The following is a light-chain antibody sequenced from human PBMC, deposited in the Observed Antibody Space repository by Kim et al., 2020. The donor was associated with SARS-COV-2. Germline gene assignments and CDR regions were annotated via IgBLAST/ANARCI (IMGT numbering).Light chain of an antibody. CDR1: SIRSHY. V-gene: IGLV3-19*01. Sequence: ALGMKVRITGKGESIRSHYASWYRQKPGQAPVLVISGKDNRPSGIPARFSGSTSGNTASLTITGAQAEDEADYYCNCRDSNHWVFGGGTQLTVL. J-gene: IGLJ3*02. CDR3: NCRDSNHWV. CDR2: GKD.